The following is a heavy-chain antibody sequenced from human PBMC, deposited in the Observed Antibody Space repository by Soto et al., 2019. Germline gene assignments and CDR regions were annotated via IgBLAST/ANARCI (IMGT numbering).Heavy chain of an antibody. Sequence: SVKVSCKASGFTFTSSAVQWVRQARGQRLEWIGWIVVGSGNTNYAQKFQERVTITRDMSTSTAYMELSSLRSEDTAVYYCARGPIVVVVADWFDPWGQGTLVTVSS. CDR1: GFTFTSSA. V-gene: IGHV1-58*01. CDR3: ARGPIVVVVADWFDP. J-gene: IGHJ5*02. CDR2: IVVGSGNT. D-gene: IGHD2-15*01.